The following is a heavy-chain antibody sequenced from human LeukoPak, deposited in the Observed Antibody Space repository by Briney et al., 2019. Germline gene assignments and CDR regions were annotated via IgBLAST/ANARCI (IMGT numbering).Heavy chain of an antibody. CDR1: GGSVSSGNYD. D-gene: IGHD3-10*01. Sequence: PSQTLSLTCTVSGGSVSSGNYDWNWIRQHPGESLEWIGYIYYSGSTSYNPSLRSRVTISGTSKTQSSLKMTSVTAAATAVYYCARSNYYASEGRFDPWGQGTLVTVSS. V-gene: IGHV4-31*03. CDR3: ARSNYYASEGRFDP. J-gene: IGHJ5*02. CDR2: IYYSGST.